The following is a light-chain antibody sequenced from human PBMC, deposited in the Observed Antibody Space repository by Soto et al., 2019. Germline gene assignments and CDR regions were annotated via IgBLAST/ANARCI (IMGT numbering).Light chain of an antibody. CDR1: QTISTY. J-gene: IGKJ2*01. V-gene: IGKV1-39*01. CDR2: DAS. CDR3: QQSDSTPYT. Sequence: DIQMTQSPSSLSASVGDRVTITCRASQTISTYLNWYQQKPGKAPRLLIYDASSLLSGVPSRFSGSGSGTDFTLTIASLQPEDFSSYYCQQSDSTPYTFGGGTKVEI.